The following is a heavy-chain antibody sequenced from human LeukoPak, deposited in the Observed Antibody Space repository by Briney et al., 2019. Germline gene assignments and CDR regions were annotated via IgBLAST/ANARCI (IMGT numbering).Heavy chain of an antibody. CDR3: ARGSACINGACYSALGY. CDR1: GGSFSGYY. Sequence: KSSETLSLTCAVYGGSFSGYYWSWIRQPPGKGLEWIGELNHSGSTNYSPSLKSRVTISVDTSRNQLSLKLSSVTAADTAVYYCARGSACINGACYSALGYWGRGTLVTVSS. CDR2: LNHSGST. V-gene: IGHV4-34*01. J-gene: IGHJ4*02. D-gene: IGHD2-8*01.